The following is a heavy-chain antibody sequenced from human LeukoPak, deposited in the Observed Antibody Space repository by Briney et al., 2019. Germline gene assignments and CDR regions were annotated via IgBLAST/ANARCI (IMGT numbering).Heavy chain of an antibody. D-gene: IGHD5-18*01. CDR1: GASISSSSYY. V-gene: IGHV4-39*01. CDR3: ARLRGYTSGNPGY. CDR2: IYYNGDT. Sequence: PSETLSLTCTVSGASISSSSYYWGWIRQPPGKGLEWIGGIYYNGDTYYNSSLKSRLTISVDTSKNQFTLKLSSMTAADTALYYCARLRGYTSGNPGYWGQGSLVTVSS. J-gene: IGHJ4*02.